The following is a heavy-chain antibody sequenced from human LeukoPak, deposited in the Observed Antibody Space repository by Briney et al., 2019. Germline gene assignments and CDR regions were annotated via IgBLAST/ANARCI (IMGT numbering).Heavy chain of an antibody. CDR1: GYTFTSNY. V-gene: IGHV1-46*01. Sequence: ASVKVSCKASGYTFTSNYMHWVRQAPGQGPEWMGVISPSGGSTTYAQKFQGRVTLTRDMSTSTDYLELSSLRSEDTAVYYCARARITMVRGDRGYAFDIWGQGTMVAVSS. D-gene: IGHD3-10*01. J-gene: IGHJ3*02. CDR2: ISPSGGST. CDR3: ARARITMVRGDRGYAFDI.